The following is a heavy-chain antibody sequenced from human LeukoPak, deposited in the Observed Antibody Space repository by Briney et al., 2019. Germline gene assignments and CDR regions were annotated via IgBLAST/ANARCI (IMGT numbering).Heavy chain of an antibody. Sequence: GGSLRLSCAASGFTFSSYAMSWVRQAPGKGLELVSAISGSGGSTYYADSVKGRFTISRDNSKNTLYLQMNSLRAEDTAVYYCAKISSPYYDFWSGYSNWFDPWGQGTLVTVSS. CDR2: ISGSGGST. J-gene: IGHJ5*02. CDR1: GFTFSSYA. D-gene: IGHD3-3*01. CDR3: AKISSPYYDFWSGYSNWFDP. V-gene: IGHV3-23*01.